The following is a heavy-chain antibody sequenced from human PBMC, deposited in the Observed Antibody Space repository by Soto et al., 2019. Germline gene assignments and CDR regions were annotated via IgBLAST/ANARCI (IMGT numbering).Heavy chain of an antibody. CDR2: IYPGDSDT. CDR3: AKPLSYSSSSPDY. D-gene: IGHD6-6*01. J-gene: IGHJ4*02. CDR1: GYSCTRYW. V-gene: IGHV5-51*01. Sequence: GESMKISSKGSGYSCTRYWIGWVRQMPGKGLEWMGIIYPGDSDTRYSPSFQGQVTISAGKSISTAYLHGRSVKASDTAMYYCAKPLSYSSSSPDYGGQGSLDTVSS.